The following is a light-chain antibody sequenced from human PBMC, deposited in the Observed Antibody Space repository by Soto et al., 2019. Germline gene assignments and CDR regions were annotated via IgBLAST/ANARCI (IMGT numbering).Light chain of an antibody. CDR1: QSISSY. Sequence: DIQMTRSPASLSASVGDRVTISGRSSQSISSYLNWYQQKPGKAPKLLIYAASSLQSGVPSRFSGSGSGTDFTLTISSLQPEDFATYYCQQSYSTPRTFGQGTKVDIK. CDR2: AAS. V-gene: IGKV1-39*01. CDR3: QQSYSTPRT. J-gene: IGKJ1*01.